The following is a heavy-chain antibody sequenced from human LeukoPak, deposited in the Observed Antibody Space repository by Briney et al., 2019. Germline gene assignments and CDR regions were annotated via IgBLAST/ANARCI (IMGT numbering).Heavy chain of an antibody. Sequence: SQTLSLTCAVSGGSISSGGYSWSWIRQPPGKGLEWIGYIYHSGSTYYNPSLKSRVTISVDRSKNQFSLKLSSVTAADTAVYYCARSRCYNCAFDFWGQGTMVTVSS. D-gene: IGHD3-10*01. V-gene: IGHV4-30-2*01. CDR1: GGSISSGGYS. CDR3: ARSRCYNCAFDF. CDR2: IYHSGST. J-gene: IGHJ3*01.